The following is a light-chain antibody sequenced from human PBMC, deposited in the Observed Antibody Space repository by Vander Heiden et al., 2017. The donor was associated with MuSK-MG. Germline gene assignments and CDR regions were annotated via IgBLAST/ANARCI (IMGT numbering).Light chain of an antibody. Sequence: DIQMTQPPSSLSASVGDRVNITCRASQTIITFLNWYQQKPGKAPQRLISAASTLRRGVPSRFSGSAYATAFTLTVIGLQPEDSATYFCQPIDSSPPSVTFGGGTKVELK. CDR3: QPIDSSPPSVT. CDR1: QTIITF. J-gene: IGKJ4*01. V-gene: IGKV1-39*01. CDR2: AAS.